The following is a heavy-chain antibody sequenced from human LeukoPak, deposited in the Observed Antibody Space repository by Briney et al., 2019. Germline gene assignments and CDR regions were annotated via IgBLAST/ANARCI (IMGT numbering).Heavy chain of an antibody. CDR3: ARALGYSSSWYRGLFDY. CDR1: GGSISSSNW. J-gene: IGHJ4*02. Sequence: SGTLSLTCAVSGGSISSSNWWSWVRQPPGKGLEWIGEIYHSGSTNYNPSLKSRVTISVDKSKNQFSLKLSSVTAADTAVYYCARALGYSSSWYRGLFDYWGQGTLVTVSS. CDR2: IYHSGST. D-gene: IGHD6-13*01. V-gene: IGHV4-4*02.